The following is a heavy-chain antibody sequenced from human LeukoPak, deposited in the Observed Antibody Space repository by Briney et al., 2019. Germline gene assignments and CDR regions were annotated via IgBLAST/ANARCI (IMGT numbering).Heavy chain of an antibody. CDR1: GFTFTTYA. CDR2: IKQDGSEK. CDR3: AGYGVVVPAARDAFDI. Sequence: GGSLRLSCATSGFTFTTYAMSWVRQAPGKGLEWVANIKQDGSEKYYVDSVKGRFTISRDNVKNSLYLQMNSLRAEDTAVYYCAGYGVVVPAARDAFDIWGQGTMVTVSS. J-gene: IGHJ3*02. V-gene: IGHV3-7*01. D-gene: IGHD2-2*01.